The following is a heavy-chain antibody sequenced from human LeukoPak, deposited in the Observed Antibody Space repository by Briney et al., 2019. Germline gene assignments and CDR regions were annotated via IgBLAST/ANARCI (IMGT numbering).Heavy chain of an antibody. CDR1: GFTFSSYG. CDR3: AKINWGSYDDAFDI. V-gene: IGHV3-30*18. CDR2: ISYDGSNK. J-gene: IGHJ3*02. Sequence: GGSLRLSCAASGFTFSSYGMHWVRQAPGKGLEWVAVISYDGSNKYYADSVKGRFTISRDNSKNTLYLQMNSLRAEDTAVYYCAKINWGSYDDAFDIWGQGIMVTVSS. D-gene: IGHD7-27*01.